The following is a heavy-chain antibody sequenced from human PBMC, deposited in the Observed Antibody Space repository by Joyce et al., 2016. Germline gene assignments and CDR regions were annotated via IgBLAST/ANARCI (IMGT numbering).Heavy chain of an antibody. CDR2: INSDDSRI. CDR1: GIIFSNKE. CDR3: TTPSCAN. J-gene: IGHJ4*02. Sequence: EVQLVEYGACLVQPGGSLRLYCAASGIIFSNKEMNWVRQAPGKGLEWISSINSDDSRIHYADSVRGRFTISRDNARNSLFLEMNSLRVEDTAMYYCTTPSCANWGQGSLVTVSS. V-gene: IGHV3-48*03. D-gene: IGHD2-2*01.